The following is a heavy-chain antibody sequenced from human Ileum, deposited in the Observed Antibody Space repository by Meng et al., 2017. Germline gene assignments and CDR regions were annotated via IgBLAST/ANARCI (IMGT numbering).Heavy chain of an antibody. CDR1: GCSVTRSSYD. CDR2: ITYTGNS. CDR3: AGQPTSSGAGYSWFDP. J-gene: IGHJ5*02. V-gene: IGHV4-39*01. D-gene: IGHD2-2*01. Sequence: QLQLQESGPGLVKPTETRSLTCIVSGCSVTRSSYDWGWIRQPPGKGLEWIGGITYTGNSYTTPSLKTRLTTSLDTSKNQFSLRLNSLTAADTAVYYCAGQPTSSGAGYSWFDPWGQGILVTVSS.